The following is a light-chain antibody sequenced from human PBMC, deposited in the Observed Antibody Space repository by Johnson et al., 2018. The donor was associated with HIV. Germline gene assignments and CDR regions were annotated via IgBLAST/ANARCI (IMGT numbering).Light chain of an antibody. V-gene: IGLV1-51*02. J-gene: IGLJ1*01. Sequence: QSVLTQPPSVSAAPGQKVTISCSGSSSNIGNNYVSWYQQLPGTAPKLLIYENNKRPSGIPDRFSGSKSGTSATLGITGLQTGDAADYYCGTLASSLRARVFGTGTNVTGL. CDR3: GTLASSLRARV. CDR1: SSNIGNNY. CDR2: ENN.